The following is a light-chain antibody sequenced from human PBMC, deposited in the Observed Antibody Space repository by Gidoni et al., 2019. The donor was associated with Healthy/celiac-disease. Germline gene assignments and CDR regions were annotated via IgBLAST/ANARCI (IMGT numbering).Light chain of an antibody. CDR3: QQYGSSPWT. V-gene: IGKV3-20*01. Sequence: EFDLMQSPGTLSSSPGERAPLPCRASTSVSISYLAWYQQKPGQAPRLLIYGASSRATGIPDRFSGSGSGTDFTLTISRLEPEDFAVYYCQQYGSSPWTFGQGTKVEIK. J-gene: IGKJ1*01. CDR2: GAS. CDR1: TSVSISY.